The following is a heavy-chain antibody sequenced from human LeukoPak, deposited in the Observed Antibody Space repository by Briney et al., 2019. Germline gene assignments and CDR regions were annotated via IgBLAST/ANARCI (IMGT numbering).Heavy chain of an antibody. D-gene: IGHD3-10*01. CDR1: GFTFSSYG. CDR3: ARGSGSYLNAFDI. CDR2: IWYDGSNK. J-gene: IGHJ3*02. V-gene: IGHV3-33*01. Sequence: GGSLRLSCAASGFTFSSYGMHWVRQAPGKGLEWVAVIWYDGSNKYYADSVKGRFTISRDNSKNTLYLQMNSLRAEDTAVYYCARGSGSYLNAFDIWGQGTMVTVSS.